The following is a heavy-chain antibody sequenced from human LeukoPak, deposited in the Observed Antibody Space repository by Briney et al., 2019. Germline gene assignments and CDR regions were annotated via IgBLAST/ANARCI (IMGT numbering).Heavy chain of an antibody. J-gene: IGHJ6*03. D-gene: IGHD6-13*01. Sequence: GSLRLSCAVSGISLSNYGMSWVRQAPGKGLEWVAGISGSGGSTNYADSVKGRFTISRDNPKNTLYLQMNSLRAEDTAVYYCAKLARGAAAGTHYYYYYMDVWGKGTTVTVSS. V-gene: IGHV3-23*01. CDR2: ISGSGGST. CDR3: AKLARGAAAGTHYYYYYMDV. CDR1: GISLSNYG.